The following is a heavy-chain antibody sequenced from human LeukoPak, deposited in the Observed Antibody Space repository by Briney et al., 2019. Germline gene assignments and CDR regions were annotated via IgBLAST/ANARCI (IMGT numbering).Heavy chain of an antibody. V-gene: IGHV3-7*01. CDR3: ARYVISGLWYFDI. Sequence: GGSLRLSCAGSGFTFTTYRITWVRQAPGKGLEWVASIKEDGSEKYYVDSVEGRFTISRDNAKNSLHLQMNSLRVDDTAVYYCARYVISGLWYFDIWGQGTMVTVSS. CDR1: GFTFTTYR. D-gene: IGHD3-22*01. CDR2: IKEDGSEK. J-gene: IGHJ3*02.